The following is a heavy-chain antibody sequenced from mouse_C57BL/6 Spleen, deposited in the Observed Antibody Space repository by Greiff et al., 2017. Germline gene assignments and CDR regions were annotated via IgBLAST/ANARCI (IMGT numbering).Heavy chain of an antibody. V-gene: IGHV5-17*01. J-gene: IGHJ2*01. D-gene: IGHD1-1*01. CDR3: ARPHYYGSSSFDY. CDR2: ISSGSSTI. Sequence: EVQLVESGGGLVKPGGSLKLSCAASGFTFSDYGMHWVRQAPEKGLEWVAYISSGSSTIYYADTVKGRFTISRDNAKNTLFLQMTSLRSEDTAMYYCARPHYYGSSSFDYWGQGTTLTVSA. CDR1: GFTFSDYG.